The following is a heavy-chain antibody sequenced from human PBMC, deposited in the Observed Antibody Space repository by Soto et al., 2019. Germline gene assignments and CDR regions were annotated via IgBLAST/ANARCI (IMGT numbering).Heavy chain of an antibody. D-gene: IGHD2-2*01. Sequence: PGESLKLSCEGSGYSFTSYWIGWVRQMPGKGLERMGIIYPGDSDTRYSPSFQGQVTISADKSISTAYLQWSSLKASDTAMYYCARVHVVVPAAGHFDYWGQGTLVTVS. CDR3: ARVHVVVPAAGHFDY. V-gene: IGHV5-51*01. CDR2: IYPGDSDT. J-gene: IGHJ4*02. CDR1: GYSFTSYW.